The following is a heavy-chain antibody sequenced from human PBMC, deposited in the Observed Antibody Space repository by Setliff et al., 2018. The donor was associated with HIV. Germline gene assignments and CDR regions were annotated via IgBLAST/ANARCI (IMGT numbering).Heavy chain of an antibody. Sequence: GESLKISCVVSGFTFSSYTMSWVRQAPGKGLEWVSAISGSGGTTYYAESVKGRFTISRGNSKNTLYLQMNSLRAEDTADYYCAKDQGITVGAAVYYYFYAMDVWGQGTSVTVSS. V-gene: IGHV3-23*01. CDR1: GFTFSSYT. J-gene: IGHJ6*02. D-gene: IGHD6-19*01. CDR3: AKDQGITVGAAVYYYFYAMDV. CDR2: ISGSGGTT.